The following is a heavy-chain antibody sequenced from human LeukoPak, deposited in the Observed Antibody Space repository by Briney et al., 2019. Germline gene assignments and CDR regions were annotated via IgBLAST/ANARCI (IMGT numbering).Heavy chain of an antibody. CDR2: INTNTGNP. CDR1: GYTFTSYA. V-gene: IGHV7-4-1*02. Sequence: ASVKVSCKASGYTFTSYAKNWVRQAPGQGLEWMGWINTNTGNPTYAQGFTGRFVFSLDTSVSTAYLQISSLKAEDTAVYYCARSITMVRGVKSWFDPWGQGTLVTVSS. CDR3: ARSITMVRGVKSWFDP. J-gene: IGHJ5*02. D-gene: IGHD3-10*01.